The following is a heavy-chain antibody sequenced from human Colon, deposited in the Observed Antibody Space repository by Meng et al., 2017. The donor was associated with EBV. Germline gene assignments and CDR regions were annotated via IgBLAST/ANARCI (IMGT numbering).Heavy chain of an antibody. J-gene: IGHJ4*02. CDR3: ARGKQDAWELLAY. D-gene: IGHD1-26*01. Sequence: HLQESGPGLVKPSGTLSLTCGVSGVSISSNIRWTWVRQSPGKGLEWIGDIDDSGSTNYNPSLNSRISISLDKSKNHFSLKVNSVTAADTAVYYCARGKQDAWELLAYWGQGALVTVSS. CDR1: GVSISSNIR. V-gene: IGHV4-4*02. CDR2: IDDSGST.